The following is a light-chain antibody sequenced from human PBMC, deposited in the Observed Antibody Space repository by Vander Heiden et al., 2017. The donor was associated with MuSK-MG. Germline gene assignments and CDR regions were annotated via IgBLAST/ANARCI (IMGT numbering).Light chain of an antibody. CDR1: QSVSSSY. J-gene: IGKJ1*01. Sequence: EIVLTQSPGTLSLSPGERATLSCRASQSVSSSYLDWYQQKPGQAPRLLIYGASSRATGIPDRFSGSGSGTDFTLTISRLEPEDFAVYYCQQDGSSPTFGQGTKVEIK. V-gene: IGKV3-20*01. CDR3: QQDGSSPT. CDR2: GAS.